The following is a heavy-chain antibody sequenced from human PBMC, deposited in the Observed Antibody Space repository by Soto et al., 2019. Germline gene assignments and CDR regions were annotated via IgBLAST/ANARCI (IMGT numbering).Heavy chain of an antibody. CDR3: ANTIRSIAAAFFAFDI. D-gene: IGHD6-13*01. CDR1: GFTFSSYG. J-gene: IGHJ3*02. Sequence: GGSLRLSCAASGFTFSSYGMHWVRQAPGKGLEWVAVISYDGSNKYYADSVKGRFTTARDNSKNTLYLQMNSLRAEDTAVYYCANTIRSIAAAFFAFDIWGQGTMVTVSS. CDR2: ISYDGSNK. V-gene: IGHV3-30*18.